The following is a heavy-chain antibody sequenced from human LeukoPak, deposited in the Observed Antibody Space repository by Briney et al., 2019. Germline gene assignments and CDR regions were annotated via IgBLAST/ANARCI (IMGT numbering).Heavy chain of an antibody. D-gene: IGHD6-13*01. J-gene: IGHJ4*02. CDR3: ARYPPAGIAAAGSDY. Sequence: ASVKVSCKASGGTFSSYAFNWVRQAPGQGLEWMGWISAYNGNTNYAQKLQGRVTMTTDTSTSTAYMELRSLRSDDTAVYYCARYPPAGIAAAGSDYWGQGTLVTVSS. CDR2: ISAYNGNT. CDR1: GGTFSSYA. V-gene: IGHV1-18*01.